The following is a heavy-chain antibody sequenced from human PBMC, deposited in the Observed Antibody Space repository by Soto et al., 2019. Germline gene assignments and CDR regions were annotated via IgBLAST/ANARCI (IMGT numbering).Heavy chain of an antibody. CDR2: IWSDGNNK. V-gene: IGHV3-33*01. J-gene: IGHJ4*02. CDR3: ARDRIAAANTSHYFDY. CDR1: RFTFSSYG. Sequence: QVQLVESGGGVVQPGRSLRLSCAASRFTFSSYGMHWVRQAPGKGLEWVAVIWSDGNNKYYADSVKGRFTISRDNSKNTLYLLMNSLRAEDKAVYYCARDRIAAANTSHYFDYWGQGTLVTVSS. D-gene: IGHD6-13*01.